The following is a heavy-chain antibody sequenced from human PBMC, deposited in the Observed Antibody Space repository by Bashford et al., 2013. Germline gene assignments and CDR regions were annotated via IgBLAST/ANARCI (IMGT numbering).Heavy chain of an antibody. V-gene: IGHV3-30*03. CDR2: ISFHGDKV. D-gene: IGHD5-12*01. Sequence: GSLRLSCVASEFTFTNAGMHWVRQVPGKGPEWVAFISFHGDKVYYEDSVKGRFTISIDKSNNTLYLQMNNLRPEDTAMYYCASPSESITVATALSGWGQGTMVTVSS. CDR1: EFTFTNAG. CDR3: ASPSESITVATALSG. J-gene: IGHJ3*01.